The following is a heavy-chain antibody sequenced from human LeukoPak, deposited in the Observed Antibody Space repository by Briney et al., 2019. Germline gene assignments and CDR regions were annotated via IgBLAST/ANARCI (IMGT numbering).Heavy chain of an antibody. J-gene: IGHJ4*02. CDR3: AKDSMVRGDRGY. V-gene: IGHV3-53*01. Sequence: GGSLRLSCAASGFTVSSDYMSWVRQAPWKGLEWVSIIYNDGRTYYADSVKGRFTISRDNSKNTLYLQMNSLRAEDTAVYYCAKDSMVRGDRGYWGQGTLVTVSS. CDR1: GFTVSSDY. D-gene: IGHD3-10*01. CDR2: IYNDGRT.